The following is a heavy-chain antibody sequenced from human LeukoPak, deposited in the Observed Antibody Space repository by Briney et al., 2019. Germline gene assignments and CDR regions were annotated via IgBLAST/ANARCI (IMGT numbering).Heavy chain of an antibody. J-gene: IGHJ5*02. V-gene: IGHV4-4*07. CDR3: ARGGYSSGWYGGDWFDP. CDR2: IYTSGST. Sequence: SETLSLTCTVSGGSISSYYWSWIRQPAGKGLEWIGRIYTSGSTNYNPSLKSRVTISVDTSKNQFSLKLSSVTAADTAVYYCARGGYSSGWYGGDWFDPWGQGTLVTVSS. CDR1: GGSISSYY. D-gene: IGHD6-19*01.